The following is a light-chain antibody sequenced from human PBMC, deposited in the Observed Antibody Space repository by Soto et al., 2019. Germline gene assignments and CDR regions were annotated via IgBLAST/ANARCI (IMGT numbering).Light chain of an antibody. J-gene: IGLJ1*01. CDR2: EVS. V-gene: IGLV2-14*01. CDR1: SSDVGGYNY. CDR3: SSYTSIITLYV. Sequence: QSALTQPASVSGSPGQSITISCTGTSSDVGGYNYVSWYQQHPGKAPKLMIYEVSNRPSGVSNRFSGSKSGNTASLTIPGLQAEDEADYYCSSYTSIITLYVFGSGTKSPS.